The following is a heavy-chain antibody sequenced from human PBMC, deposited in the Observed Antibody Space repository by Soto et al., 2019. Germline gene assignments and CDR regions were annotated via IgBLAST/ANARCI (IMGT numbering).Heavy chain of an antibody. V-gene: IGHV4-34*01. Sequence: SETLSLTCAVYGGSFSGYYWSWIRQPPGKGLEWIGEINHSGSTNYNPSLKSRVTISVDTSKNQFSLKLSSVTAADTAVYYCARGGYIAVAVPYYYYMNVWGKGTTVTVSS. D-gene: IGHD6-19*01. CDR2: INHSGST. CDR1: GGSFSGYY. J-gene: IGHJ6*03. CDR3: ARGGYIAVAVPYYYYMNV.